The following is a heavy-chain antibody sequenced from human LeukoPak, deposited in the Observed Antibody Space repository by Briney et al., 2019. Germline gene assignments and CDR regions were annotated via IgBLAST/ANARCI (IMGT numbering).Heavy chain of an antibody. CDR3: ARHGWFGGTNWFDP. Sequence: SETLSLTCTVSGGSISSSSYYWGWIRQPPGKGLERIGSIYYSGSTYYNPSLKSRVTISVDTSKNQFSLKLSSVTAADTAVYYCARHGWFGGTNWFDPWGQGTLVTVSS. CDR2: IYYSGST. V-gene: IGHV4-39*01. D-gene: IGHD3-10*01. CDR1: GGSISSSSYY. J-gene: IGHJ5*02.